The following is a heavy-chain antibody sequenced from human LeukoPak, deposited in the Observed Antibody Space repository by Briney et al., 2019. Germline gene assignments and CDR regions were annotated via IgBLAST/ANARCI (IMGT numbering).Heavy chain of an antibody. CDR1: GFTFSSYA. CDR3: AREGEFIAAAGLDY. V-gene: IGHV3-30*04. J-gene: IGHJ4*02. CDR2: ISYDGSNK. Sequence: GGSLRLSCAASGFTFSSYAMHWVRQAPGKGLEWVAVISYDGSNKYYADSVKGRFTISRDNSKNTLYLQMNSLRAEDTAAYYCAREGEFIAAAGLDYWGQGTLVTVSS. D-gene: IGHD6-13*01.